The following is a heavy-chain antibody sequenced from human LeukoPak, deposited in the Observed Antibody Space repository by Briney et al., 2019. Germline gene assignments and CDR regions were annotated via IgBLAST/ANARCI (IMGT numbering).Heavy chain of an antibody. CDR2: IDYSGST. J-gene: IGHJ4*02. V-gene: IGHV4-30-4*08. CDR3: ARDVGVYCTNGVCYNFDY. D-gene: IGHD2-8*01. CDR1: GGSISSGDYY. Sequence: PSQTLSLTCTVSGGSISSGDYYWSWIRQPPGKGLEWIGYIDYSGSTYYSPSLKSRVTISVDTSKNQFSLKLSSVTAADTAVYYCARDVGVYCTNGVCYNFDYWGQGTLVTVSS.